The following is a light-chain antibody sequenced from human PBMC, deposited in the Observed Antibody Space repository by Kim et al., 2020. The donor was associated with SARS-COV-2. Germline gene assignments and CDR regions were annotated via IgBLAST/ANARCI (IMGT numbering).Light chain of an antibody. J-gene: IGKJ2*01. Sequence: PGERATLFCWARQTVTSTYLTWYQHKPGQSPRLLIYGAVNRATGVPDRFSGSGSGTVFTLTISRLEPEDSAVYYCHHFSDSLYTFGQGTKLE. V-gene: IGKV3-20*01. CDR3: HHFSDSLYT. CDR1: QTVTSTY. CDR2: GAV.